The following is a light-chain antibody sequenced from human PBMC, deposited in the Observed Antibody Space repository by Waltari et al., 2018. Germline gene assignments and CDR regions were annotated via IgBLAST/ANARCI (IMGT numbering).Light chain of an antibody. CDR3: QHYVRLPAT. J-gene: IGKJ1*01. Sequence: EIVLTQSPGTPSLSPGERATLSCRASQSVSRALAWSQQKPGQAPRLLIYGTSNRATGIPDRFSGSGSGTDFSLTISRLEPEDVAVYFCQHYVRLPATFGQGTKVEIK. CDR2: GTS. CDR1: QSVSRA. V-gene: IGKV3-20*01.